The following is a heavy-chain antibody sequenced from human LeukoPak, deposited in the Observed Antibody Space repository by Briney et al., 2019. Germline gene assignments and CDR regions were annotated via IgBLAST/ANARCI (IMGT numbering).Heavy chain of an antibody. Sequence: PGGSLRLSCAASGFPFSSYAMSWVRQAPGKGLEWVSAISGSGGSTYYADSVKGRFAISRDNSKNTLYLQMNSLRAEDTAVYYYAKDNGVSFDAFDIWGQGTMVTVSS. D-gene: IGHD2-8*01. V-gene: IGHV3-23*01. J-gene: IGHJ3*02. CDR3: AKDNGVSFDAFDI. CDR1: GFPFSSYA. CDR2: ISGSGGST.